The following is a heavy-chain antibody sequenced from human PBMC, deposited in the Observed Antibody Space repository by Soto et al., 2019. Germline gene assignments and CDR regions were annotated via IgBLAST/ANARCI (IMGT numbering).Heavy chain of an antibody. CDR2: IIPIFGTA. J-gene: IGHJ5*02. CDR3: ARYRPHYYDSSGYPNWFEP. CDR1: GGTFSSYA. V-gene: IGHV1-69*13. Sequence: GASVKVSCKASGGTFSSYAISWVRQAPGQGLEWMGGIIPIFGTANYAQKFQGRVTITADESTSTAYMELSSLRSEDTAVYYCARYRPHYYDSSGYPNWFEPWGQGTLVTVSS. D-gene: IGHD3-22*01.